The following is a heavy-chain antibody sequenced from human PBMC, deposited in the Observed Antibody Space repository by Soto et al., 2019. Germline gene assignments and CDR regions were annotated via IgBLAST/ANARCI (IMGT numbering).Heavy chain of an antibody. CDR1: GGSISSGDYY. CDR2: IYYSGST. J-gene: IGHJ6*02. V-gene: IGHV4-30-4*01. CDR3: ARDPRLEWLPPHGMDV. Sequence: QVQLQESGPGLVKPSQTLSLTCTVSGGSISSGDYYWSWIRQPPGKGLEWIGYIYYSGSTYYNPCLKSRVTISVDTSKNQFSLKLSSVTAADTAVYYCARDPRLEWLPPHGMDVWGQGTTVTVSS. D-gene: IGHD3-3*01.